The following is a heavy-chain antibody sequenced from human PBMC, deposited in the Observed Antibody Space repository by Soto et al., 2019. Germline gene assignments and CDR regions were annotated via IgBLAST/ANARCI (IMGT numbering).Heavy chain of an antibody. Sequence: GAAVQVSCKASGYTFTGYYMHWVRQAPGQGLEWMGWINPNSGGTNYAQKFQGRVTMTRDTSISTAYMELSRLRSDDTAVYYCARDLNSSGSHYGVLDYWGQGSLVTAPQ. CDR3: ARDLNSSGSHYGVLDY. J-gene: IGHJ4*02. D-gene: IGHD5-18*01. V-gene: IGHV1-2*02. CDR2: INPNSGGT. CDR1: GYTFTGYY.